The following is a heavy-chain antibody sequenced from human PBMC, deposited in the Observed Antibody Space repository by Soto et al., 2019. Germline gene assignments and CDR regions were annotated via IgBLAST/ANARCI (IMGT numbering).Heavy chain of an antibody. CDR1: GYTFTGYY. CDR3: ARGGIAARSEDYYYYGMDV. D-gene: IGHD6-6*01. Sequence: ASVKVSCKASGYTFTGYYIHWVRQAPGQGLEWMGWINPNSGGTNYAQKFQGWVTMTRGTSISTAYMELSRLRSDDTAVYYCARGGIAARSEDYYYYGMDVWGQGTTVTVSS. CDR2: INPNSGGT. J-gene: IGHJ6*02. V-gene: IGHV1-2*04.